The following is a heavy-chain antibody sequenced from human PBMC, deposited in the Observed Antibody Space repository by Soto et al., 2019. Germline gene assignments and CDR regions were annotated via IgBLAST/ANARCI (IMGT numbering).Heavy chain of an antibody. CDR1: GFTFSNAW. J-gene: IGHJ4*02. CDR2: IKSKTDGGTT. CDR3: TTAPTTMIVVVSSAGDFDY. Sequence: EVQLVESGGGLVKPGGSLRLSCAASGFTFSNAWMNWVRQAPGKGLEWVGRIKSKTDGGTTDYAAPVKGRFTISRDDSKNTLYLQMNSLKTEDTAVYYCTTAPTTMIVVVSSAGDFDYWGQGTLVTVSS. V-gene: IGHV3-15*07. D-gene: IGHD3-22*01.